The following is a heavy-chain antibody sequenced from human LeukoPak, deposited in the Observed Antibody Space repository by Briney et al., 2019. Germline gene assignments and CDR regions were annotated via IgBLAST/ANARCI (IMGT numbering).Heavy chain of an antibody. D-gene: IGHD6-13*01. CDR3: ARKGAAAGSIDY. V-gene: IGHV3-30*03. CDR2: ISYDGSKK. CDR1: GFTFSSYG. Sequence: GGSLRLSCAASGFTFSSYGMHWVRQAPGKGLEWVAVISYDGSKKYYADSVKGRFTISRDNSKNTLYLQMNSLRAEDTAVYYCARKGAAAGSIDYWGQGTLVTVSS. J-gene: IGHJ4*02.